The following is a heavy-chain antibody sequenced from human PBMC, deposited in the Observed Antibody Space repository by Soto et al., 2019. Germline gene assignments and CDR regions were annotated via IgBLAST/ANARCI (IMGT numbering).Heavy chain of an antibody. Sequence: GGSLRLSCAASGFTFSSYAMHWVRQAPGKGLEWVAVISYDGSNKYYADSVKGRFTISRDNSKNTLYLQMNSLRAEDTAVYYCARDSSSSYFDDSGQGTLVTVSS. V-gene: IGHV3-30-3*01. CDR2: ISYDGSNK. CDR3: ARDSSSSYFDD. D-gene: IGHD6-6*01. J-gene: IGHJ4*02. CDR1: GFTFSSYA.